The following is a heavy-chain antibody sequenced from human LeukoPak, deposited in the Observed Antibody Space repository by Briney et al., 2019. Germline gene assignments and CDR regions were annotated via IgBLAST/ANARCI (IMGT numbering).Heavy chain of an antibody. CDR2: IYTSGST. V-gene: IGHV4-4*09. CDR1: GGSISSYY. CDR3: ARQGLNRADYDFWSGYYTGGFYYYMDV. J-gene: IGHJ6*03. D-gene: IGHD3-3*01. Sequence: SETLSLTCTVSGGSISSYYWSWIRQPPGKGLEWIGYIYTSGSTNYNPSLKSRVTISVDTSKNQFSLKLSSVTAADTAVYYCARQGLNRADYDFWSGYYTGGFYYYMDVWGKGTTVTVSS.